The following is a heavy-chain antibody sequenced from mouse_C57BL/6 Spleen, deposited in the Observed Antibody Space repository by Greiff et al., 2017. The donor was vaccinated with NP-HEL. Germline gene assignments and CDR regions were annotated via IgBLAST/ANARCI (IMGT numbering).Heavy chain of an antibody. V-gene: IGHV2-5*01. CDR2: IWRGGST. CDR1: GFSLTSYG. D-gene: IGHD2-3*01. CDR3: AKKRDGYYLYAMDY. Sequence: VQLQQSGPGLVQPSQSLSITCTVSGFSLTSYGVHWVRQSPGKGLEWLGVIWRGGSTDYNAAFMSRLSITKDNSKSQVFFKMNSLQADDTAIYYCAKKRDGYYLYAMDYWGQGTSVTVSS. J-gene: IGHJ4*01.